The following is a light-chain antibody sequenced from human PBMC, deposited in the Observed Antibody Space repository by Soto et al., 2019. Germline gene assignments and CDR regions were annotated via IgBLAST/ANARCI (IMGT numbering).Light chain of an antibody. J-gene: IGLJ1*01. CDR3: SSYTSSSTLYV. CDR2: EVT. V-gene: IGLV2-14*01. Sequence: QSALTQPASVSGSPGQSITISCTGTSSDVGGYKYVSWYQQHPGKAPKLMIYEVTNRPSGVSNRFSGSKSANTASLTISGLQAEDEAYYYCSSYTSSSTLYVFGTGTKLTVL. CDR1: SSDVGGYKY.